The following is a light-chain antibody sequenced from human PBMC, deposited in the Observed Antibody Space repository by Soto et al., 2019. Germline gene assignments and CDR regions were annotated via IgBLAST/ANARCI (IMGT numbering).Light chain of an antibody. CDR2: NDY. V-gene: IGLV1-47*02. Sequence: QSVLAQPPSASGTPGQRVTISCSGSTSNVGSNLASWYQQLPGSAPKLLIYNDYERPSGVPDRFSGSKSGTSASLGISGRRSEDEADYFCAVWDDSLSGVVCGGGTKVTVL. CDR1: TSNVGSNL. J-gene: IGLJ2*01. CDR3: AVWDDSLSGVV.